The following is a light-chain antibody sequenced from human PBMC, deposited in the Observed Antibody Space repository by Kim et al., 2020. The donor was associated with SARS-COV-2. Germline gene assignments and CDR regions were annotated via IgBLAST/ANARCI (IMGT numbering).Light chain of an antibody. V-gene: IGLV1-47*01. CDR1: SSNIGSNY. CDR2: RNN. CDR3: AAWDDSLSGHVV. Sequence: QRVTNSCSGSSSNIGSNYVYWYPQLPGTAPKLLIYRNNQRPSGVPDRFSGSKAGTSASLAISGLRSEGEADYYCAAWDDSLSGHVVFGGGTQLTVL. J-gene: IGLJ2*01.